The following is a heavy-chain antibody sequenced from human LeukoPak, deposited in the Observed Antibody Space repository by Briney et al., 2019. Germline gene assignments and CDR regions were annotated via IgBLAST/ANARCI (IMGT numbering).Heavy chain of an antibody. V-gene: IGHV4-34*01. CDR3: AINDGSGLYYKSRY. D-gene: IGHD3-10*01. Sequence: SETLSLTCGVYGGSFSGYYWSWVRQSPGKGLEWIGEIDQSGSTNYNPSLKSRVTITIDTSKNQFSLKLNSVTAADTAVYYCAINDGSGLYYKSRYWGKETRVTVSS. CDR2: IDQSGST. CDR1: GGSFSGYY. J-gene: IGHJ4*02.